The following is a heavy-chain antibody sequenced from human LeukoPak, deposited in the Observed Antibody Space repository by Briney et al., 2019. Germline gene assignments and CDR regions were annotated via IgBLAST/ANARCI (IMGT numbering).Heavy chain of an antibody. CDR2: ISGSGGST. Sequence: GGSLRLSCAASGFTFSSYAMSWVRQAPGKGLEWVSTISGSGGSTYYADSVKGRFTISRDNSKNTLYLQMNSLRAEDTAVYYCAKDSEGVTMVRGVIVRAPFDYWGQGTLVTVSS. CDR3: AKDSEGVTMVRGVIVRAPFDY. CDR1: GFTFSSYA. D-gene: IGHD3-10*01. V-gene: IGHV3-23*01. J-gene: IGHJ4*02.